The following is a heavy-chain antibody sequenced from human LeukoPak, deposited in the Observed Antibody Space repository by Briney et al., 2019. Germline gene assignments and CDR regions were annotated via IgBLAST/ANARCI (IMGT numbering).Heavy chain of an antibody. Sequence: KPGGSLRLSCAASGLTFSSYSMNWVRQAPGKGLEWVSSISSSSSYIYYADSVKGRFTISRDNAKNSLYLQMNSLRAEDTAVYYCARDAASGSYWTFDYWGQGTLVTVSS. CDR2: ISSSSSYI. CDR3: ARDAASGSYWTFDY. CDR1: GLTFSSYS. J-gene: IGHJ4*02. V-gene: IGHV3-21*01. D-gene: IGHD1-26*01.